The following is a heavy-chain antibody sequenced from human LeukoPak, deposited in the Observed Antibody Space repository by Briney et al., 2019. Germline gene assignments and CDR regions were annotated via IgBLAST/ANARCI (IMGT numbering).Heavy chain of an antibody. J-gene: IGHJ4*02. CDR1: GFIFSDYY. Sequence: GGSLRLSCAASGFIFSDYYMSWFRQVPGKGLEWIAYTSFSGRTIYYADSVKGRFTISRDNAKNSLYLQMNSLRAEDTAVYYCAVTTLGYWGQGTLVTVSS. CDR2: TSFSGRTI. V-gene: IGHV3-11*04. CDR3: AVTTLGY. D-gene: IGHD3-16*01.